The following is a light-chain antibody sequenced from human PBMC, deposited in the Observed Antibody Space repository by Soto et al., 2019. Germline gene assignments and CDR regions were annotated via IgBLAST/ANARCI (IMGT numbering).Light chain of an antibody. Sequence: DIQMTQSPSSLSASVGDRVTITCRASQSISSYLNWYQQKPGKAPKLLIYAASSLQSGVPSRFSGSGSGTDCTLTISSLQPEDFATYYSQQSYSTPVTFGPGTKVDIK. V-gene: IGKV1-39*01. J-gene: IGKJ3*01. CDR1: QSISSY. CDR2: AAS. CDR3: QQSYSTPVT.